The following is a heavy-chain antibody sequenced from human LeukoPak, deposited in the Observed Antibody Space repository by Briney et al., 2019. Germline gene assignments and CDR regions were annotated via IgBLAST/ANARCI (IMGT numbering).Heavy chain of an antibody. CDR2: ICNGDGT. V-gene: IGHV3-53*01. Sequence: GGSLRLSCAAAGFRVRDNHMYWVRQAPGKGLEWVSVICNGDGTGYADSVKGRFTISRDNSKNTLYLQMNSLRAEDTAVYYCAKVPTPYSSGWYLFDYWGQGTLVTVSS. J-gene: IGHJ4*02. CDR3: AKVPTPYSSGWYLFDY. CDR1: GFRVRDNH. D-gene: IGHD6-19*01.